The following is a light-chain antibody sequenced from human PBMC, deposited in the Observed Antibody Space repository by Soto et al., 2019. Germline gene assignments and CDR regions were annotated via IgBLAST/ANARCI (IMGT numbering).Light chain of an antibody. V-gene: IGKV3-20*01. CDR2: GIS. CDR3: QQYVTSSPRT. Sequence: IALGQSPGAPALPPGGRATLSWKARHTISSSYLAWYQQKPGQAPRLLMYGISRRATGIPDRFSGSGSGTDFTLTITRLEPEDFAVYYCQQYVTSSPRTFGQGTKVDIK. CDR1: HTISSSY. J-gene: IGKJ1*01.